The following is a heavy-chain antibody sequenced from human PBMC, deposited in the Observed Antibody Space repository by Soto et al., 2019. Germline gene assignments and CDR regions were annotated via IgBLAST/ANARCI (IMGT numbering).Heavy chain of an antibody. CDR1: GYTFTSYA. D-gene: IGHD6-19*01. CDR2: INAGNGNT. J-gene: IGHJ4*02. Sequence: ASVKVSCTASGYTFTSYAMHWVRQAPGQRLEWMGWINAGNGNTKYSQKFQGRVTITRDTSASTATYYCAYRPFVLGSGWNFDFWGQGILVTVSS. CDR3: DF. V-gene: IGHV1-3*01.